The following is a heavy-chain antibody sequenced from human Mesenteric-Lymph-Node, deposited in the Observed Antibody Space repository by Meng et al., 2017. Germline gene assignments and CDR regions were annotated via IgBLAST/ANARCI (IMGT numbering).Heavy chain of an antibody. CDR2: IYYSGST. V-gene: IGHV4-31*11. CDR3: ARGPSRWLQFSFDY. J-gene: IGHJ4*02. Sequence: QVQLLESGPGLVKPSEALSLPCAVSGGSISRSDWWSWVRQHPGKGLEWIGYIYYSGSTYYNPSLKSRVTISVDTSKSQFPLKLSSVTAADTAVYYCARGPSRWLQFSFDYWGQGTLVTVSS. D-gene: IGHD5-24*01. CDR1: GGSISRSDW.